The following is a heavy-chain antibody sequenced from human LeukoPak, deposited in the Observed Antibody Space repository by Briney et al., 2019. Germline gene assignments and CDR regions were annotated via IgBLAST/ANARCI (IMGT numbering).Heavy chain of an antibody. D-gene: IGHD3-22*01. CDR3: AKGGRTPDSSGFYY. Sequence: GGSLRLSSAASGFAFSSYAMSWVRQAPGKGLEWVSAISGSGGSTYYADSVKGRFTISRDNSKNTLYLQMNSLRAEDTAVYYCAKGGRTPDSSGFYYWGQGTLVTVSS. CDR1: GFAFSSYA. CDR2: ISGSGGST. J-gene: IGHJ4*02. V-gene: IGHV3-23*01.